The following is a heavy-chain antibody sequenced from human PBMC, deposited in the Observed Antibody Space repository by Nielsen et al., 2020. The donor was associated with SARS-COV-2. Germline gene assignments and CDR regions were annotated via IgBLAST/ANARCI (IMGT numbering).Heavy chain of an antibody. J-gene: IGHJ6*02. D-gene: IGHD6-13*01. Sequence: VRQAPGKGLEWVSGISWNSGSIGYADSVKGRFTISRDNAKNSLYLQMNSLRAEDTALYYCAKGDPPAAAAGYYYYYGMDVWGQGTTVTVSS. CDR2: ISWNSGSI. V-gene: IGHV3-9*01. CDR3: AKGDPPAAAAGYYYYYGMDV.